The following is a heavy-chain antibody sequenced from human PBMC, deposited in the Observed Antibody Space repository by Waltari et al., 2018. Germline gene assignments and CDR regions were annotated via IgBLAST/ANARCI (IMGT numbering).Heavy chain of an antibody. J-gene: IGHJ3*02. CDR1: GGSISSHY. CDR3: ARGAIAMITKSFAFDI. V-gene: IGHV4-59*11. D-gene: IGHD6-13*01. CDR2: IYYSGST. Sequence: QVQLQESGPGLVKPSETLSLTCTVSGGSISSHYWSWIRQPPGKGLEWIWYIYYSGSTNYNPSLKSRVPISVDTSKNQFSLKLSSVTAADTAVYYCARGAIAMITKSFAFDIWGQGTMVTVSS.